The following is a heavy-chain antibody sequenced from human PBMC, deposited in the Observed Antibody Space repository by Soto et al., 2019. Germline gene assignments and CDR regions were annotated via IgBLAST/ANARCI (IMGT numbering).Heavy chain of an antibody. J-gene: IGHJ6*02. CDR2: ISSSGSTI. CDR1: GFTFSSYE. Sequence: EVQLVESGGGLVQPGGSLRLSCAASGFTFSSYEMNWVRQAPGKGLEWVSYISSSGSTIYYADSVKGRFTISRDNAKKSLYLQMNSLRAEDTAVYYCNMITGKRYGMDVWGQGTTVTVSS. CDR3: NMITGKRYGMDV. V-gene: IGHV3-48*03. D-gene: IGHD1-20*01.